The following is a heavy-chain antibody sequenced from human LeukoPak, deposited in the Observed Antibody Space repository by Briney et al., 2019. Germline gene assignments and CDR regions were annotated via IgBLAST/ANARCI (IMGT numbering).Heavy chain of an antibody. CDR3: ARAVYGRFDY. CDR1: GGSMSPYH. D-gene: IGHD2-8*01. J-gene: IGHJ4*02. Sequence: SETLSLTCTVSGGSMSPYHWGWIRQPPGKGLEWTGYIYYSGSTNYNPSLNSRVTISVDTSKNQFSLRLSSVTAADTAIYYCARAVYGRFDYWGQGTLVTVSS. CDR2: IYYSGST. V-gene: IGHV4-59*08.